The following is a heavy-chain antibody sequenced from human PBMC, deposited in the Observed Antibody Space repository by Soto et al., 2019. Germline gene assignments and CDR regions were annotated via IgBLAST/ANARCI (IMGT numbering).Heavy chain of an antibody. D-gene: IGHD6-13*01. CDR2: IVPLFRTT. Sequence: QVQLVQSGAEAKKPGSSVKVSCKTSAGTFSSYAISWVRQAPGQGLEWMGGIVPLFRTTNYAQKFQGRVTITADTSTYTVYMEMSAMRSGDTAVYYCARGGYSSTWSNLLDRSGLDVWGQGTTVTVSS. J-gene: IGHJ6*02. V-gene: IGHV1-69*06. CDR1: AGTFSSYA. CDR3: ARGGYSSTWSNLLDRSGLDV.